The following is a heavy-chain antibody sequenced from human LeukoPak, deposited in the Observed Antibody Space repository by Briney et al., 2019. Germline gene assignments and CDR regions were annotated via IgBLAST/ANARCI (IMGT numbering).Heavy chain of an antibody. CDR2: ISSRRSYI. V-gene: IGHV3-21*01. CDR3: ARRGGYSYGYGGKMDV. D-gene: IGHD5-18*01. Sequence: GGSLRLSCAASGFTFSSYSMNGGRRAPGEGVGGGSCISSRRSYINYADSVEGGFTISRDNDNNSLYLKMNSLRAEDTAVYYCARRGGYSYGYGGKMDVWGKGTTVTVSS. J-gene: IGHJ6*04. CDR1: GFTFSSYS.